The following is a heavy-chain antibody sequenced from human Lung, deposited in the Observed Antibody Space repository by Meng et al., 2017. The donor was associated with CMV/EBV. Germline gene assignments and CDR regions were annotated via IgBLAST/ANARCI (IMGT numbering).Heavy chain of an antibody. CDR1: GYSFTSYW. V-gene: IGHV5-51*01. CDR3: ARNLQGGAFDI. J-gene: IGHJ3*02. CDR2: IYPGDSDT. Sequence: GGSXRLXCKGSGYSFTSYWIGWVRQMPGKGLEWMGIIYPGDSDTRYSPSFQGQVTISADKSISTAYLQWSSLKASDTAMYYCARNLQGGAFDIWGQVTMVTVSS. D-gene: IGHD1-26*01.